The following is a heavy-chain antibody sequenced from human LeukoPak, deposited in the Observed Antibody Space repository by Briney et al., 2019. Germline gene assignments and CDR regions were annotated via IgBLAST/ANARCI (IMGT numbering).Heavy chain of an antibody. J-gene: IGHJ4*02. D-gene: IGHD3-22*01. CDR3: ARTFKKGDYYDSSGYWLLFDY. CDR2: VYSSGSA. Sequence: PSETLSLTCTVSGDSITSSNYYWNWIRQPAGKGLEWIGRVYSSGSANYNPSLKSRVTISVDTSKNQFSLKLSSVTAADTAVYYCARTFKKGDYYDSSGYWLLFDYWGQGTLVTVSS. CDR1: GDSITSSNYY. V-gene: IGHV4-61*02.